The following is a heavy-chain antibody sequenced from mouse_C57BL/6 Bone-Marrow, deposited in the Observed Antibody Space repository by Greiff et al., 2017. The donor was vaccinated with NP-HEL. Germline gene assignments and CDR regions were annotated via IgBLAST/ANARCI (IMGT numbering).Heavy chain of an antibody. CDR2: IDPSDSYT. Sequence: QVQLQQPGAELVKPGASVKLSCKASGYTFTSYWMQWVKQRPGQGLEWIGEIDPSDSYTNYNQKFKGKATLTVDTSSSTAYMQLSSLTSEDSAVYYCARDGNYGSSLVAYWGQGTLVTVSA. D-gene: IGHD1-1*01. V-gene: IGHV1-50*01. J-gene: IGHJ3*01. CDR3: ARDGNYGSSLVAY. CDR1: GYTFTSYW.